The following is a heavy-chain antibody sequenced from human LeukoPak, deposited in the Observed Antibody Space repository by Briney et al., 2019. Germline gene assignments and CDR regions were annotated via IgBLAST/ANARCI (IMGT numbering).Heavy chain of an antibody. D-gene: IGHD3-3*01. CDR3: RITIFGVVSLFDY. Sequence: GGSLRLSCAASGFIFSSYAMSWVRQAPGKGLEWVSAISGSGGSTYYADSVKGRFTISRDNSKNTLYLQMNSLRAEDTAVYYCRITIFGVVSLFDYWGQGTLVTVSS. V-gene: IGHV3-23*01. J-gene: IGHJ4*02. CDR1: GFIFSSYA. CDR2: ISGSGGST.